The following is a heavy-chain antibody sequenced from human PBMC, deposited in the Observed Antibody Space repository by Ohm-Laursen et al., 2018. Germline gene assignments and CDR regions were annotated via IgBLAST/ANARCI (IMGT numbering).Heavy chain of an antibody. D-gene: IGHD4-17*01. CDR1: GGSFSGYY. V-gene: IGHV4-34*01. J-gene: IGHJ6*02. CDR3: ARTTVTTGGYYYGMDV. Sequence: TLSLTCAVYGGSFSGYYWRWIRQPPGKGLEWIGEINHSGSTSYNPSFKSRVTISVDTSKDQFSLKLSSVTAADTAVYYCARTTVTTGGYYYGMDVWGQGTTVSVSS. CDR2: INHSGST.